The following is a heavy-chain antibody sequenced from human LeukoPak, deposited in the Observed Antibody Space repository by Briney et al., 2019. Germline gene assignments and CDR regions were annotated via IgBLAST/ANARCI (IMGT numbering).Heavy chain of an antibody. CDR1: GDSVSSNSAA. Sequence: SQTLSLTCALSGDSVSSNSAAWNWVRQSPSRGLEWLARTYYRSKWYSDYAVSVQSRIIINPDTSKNQFSLQLNSVTPEDTAIYYCARATYSASRIDYWGQGTLVTVSS. D-gene: IGHD5-12*01. V-gene: IGHV6-1*01. CDR2: TYYRSKWYS. J-gene: IGHJ4*02. CDR3: ARATYSASRIDY.